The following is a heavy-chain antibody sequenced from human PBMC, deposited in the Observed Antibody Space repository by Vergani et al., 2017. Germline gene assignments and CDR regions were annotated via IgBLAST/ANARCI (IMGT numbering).Heavy chain of an antibody. CDR2: IDPSDSYT. J-gene: IGHJ3*02. Sequence: EVPLVQSGAEVKASGDSQRLFCKVSGHSFNSYCISWGRQMPGRGRLGMGSIDPSDSYTNYSPSFQGHVTISADKSISTAYLQWSSLKASDTAMYYCARPRGYDAFDIWGQGRMVTVSS. D-gene: IGHD3-22*01. CDR3: ARPRGYDAFDI. CDR1: GHSFNSYC. V-gene: IGHV5-10-1*03.